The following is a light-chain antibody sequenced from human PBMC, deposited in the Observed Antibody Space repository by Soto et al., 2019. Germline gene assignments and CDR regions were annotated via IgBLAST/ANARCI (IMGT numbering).Light chain of an antibody. J-gene: IGKJ1*01. Sequence: DIPMTQSPSTLSASVGDRVTITCRASQSISSWLAWYQQNPGKAPKLLIYDASSLESGVPSRFSGSGSGTEFTLTISSLQPDDFATYYCQQYNSYQGTFGQGTKVEIK. CDR2: DAS. CDR1: QSISSW. V-gene: IGKV1-5*01. CDR3: QQYNSYQGT.